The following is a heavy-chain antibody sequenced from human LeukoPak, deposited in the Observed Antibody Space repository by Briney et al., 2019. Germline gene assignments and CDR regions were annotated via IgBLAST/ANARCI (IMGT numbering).Heavy chain of an antibody. J-gene: IGHJ3*02. CDR1: GFSLSTSGVD. CDR3: ARIGSSPLLWDAFDI. Sequence: SGPTLVKPTQTLTLTCTFSGFSLSTSGVDVGWIRQPPGKALEWLALIYWDDDKRYSPSLKSRLTITKDTSKNQVVLTMTNMDPVDTATYYCARIGSSPLLWDAFDIWGQGTMVTVSS. D-gene: IGHD6-13*01. CDR2: IYWDDDK. V-gene: IGHV2-5*02.